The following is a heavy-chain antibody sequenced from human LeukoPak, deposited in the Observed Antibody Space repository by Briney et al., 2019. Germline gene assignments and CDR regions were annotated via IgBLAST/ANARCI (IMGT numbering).Heavy chain of an antibody. Sequence: SETLSLTCAVYGGSFSGYYWSWIRQPPGKGLEWIGEINHSGSTNYNPSLKSRVTIPVDTSKNQFSLKLSSVTAADTAVYYCARGDIVVVPAAIRSGWFDPWGQGTLVTVSS. CDR2: INHSGST. CDR3: ARGDIVVVPAAIRSGWFDP. D-gene: IGHD2-2*01. J-gene: IGHJ5*02. CDR1: GGSFSGYY. V-gene: IGHV4-34*01.